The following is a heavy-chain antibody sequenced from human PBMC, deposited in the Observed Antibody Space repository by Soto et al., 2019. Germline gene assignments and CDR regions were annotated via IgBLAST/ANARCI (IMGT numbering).Heavy chain of an antibody. CDR3: ARGYFDWFYGMDV. CDR2: IYYSGST. J-gene: IGHJ6*02. D-gene: IGHD3-9*01. Sequence: QVQLQESGPGLVKPSQTLSLTCTVSGGSISSGGYYWSWIRQHPGKGLEWIGYIYYSGSTYYNPSIKSRVTISVDTSKNQFSLKLSSVTAADTAVYYCARGYFDWFYGMDVWGQGTTVTVSS. V-gene: IGHV4-31*03. CDR1: GGSISSGGYY.